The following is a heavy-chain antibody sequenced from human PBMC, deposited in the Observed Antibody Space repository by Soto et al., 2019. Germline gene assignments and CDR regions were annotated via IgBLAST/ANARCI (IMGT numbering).Heavy chain of an antibody. CDR1: GYTLTELS. J-gene: IGHJ5*02. CDR2: FDPEDGET. CDR3: ARTVRYCSSTSCYGNWFDP. Sequence: ASVKVSCKVSGYTLTELSMHWVRQAPGKGLEWMGGFDPEDGETIYAQKFQGRVTMTEDTSTDTAYMELSSLRSEDTAVYYCARTVRYCSSTSCYGNWFDPWGQGTLVTVSS. D-gene: IGHD2-2*01. V-gene: IGHV1-24*01.